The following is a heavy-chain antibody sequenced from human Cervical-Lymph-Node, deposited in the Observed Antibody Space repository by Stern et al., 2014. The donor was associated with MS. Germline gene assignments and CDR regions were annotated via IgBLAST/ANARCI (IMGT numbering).Heavy chain of an antibody. CDR3: ARVDDFWSGYYYYGMDV. Sequence: EVQLVESGGGLVQPGGSLRLSCAASGFTFSSYWMSWVRQAPGKGLEWVANIKQDGSEKYYVDSVKGRFTISRDNAKNSLDLQMNSLRAEDTAVYYCARVDDFWSGYYYYGMDVWGQGTTVTVSS. D-gene: IGHD3-3*01. CDR2: IKQDGSEK. J-gene: IGHJ6*02. CDR1: GFTFSSYW. V-gene: IGHV3-7*01.